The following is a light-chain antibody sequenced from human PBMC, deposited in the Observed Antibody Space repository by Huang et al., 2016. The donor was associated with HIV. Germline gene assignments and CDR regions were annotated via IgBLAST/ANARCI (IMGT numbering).Light chain of an antibody. CDR3: LQYSTWPPVT. J-gene: IGKJ5*01. CDR2: GAS. Sequence: EMVMTQSPATLSVSPGERATLSCRASQSGSSNLAWYQQKPGQGPRLLIYGASTRATGIPARFSGSGSGTEFTLTISSLQSEDFAVYYCLQYSTWPPVTFGQGTRLEI. V-gene: IGKV3D-15*01. CDR1: QSGSSN.